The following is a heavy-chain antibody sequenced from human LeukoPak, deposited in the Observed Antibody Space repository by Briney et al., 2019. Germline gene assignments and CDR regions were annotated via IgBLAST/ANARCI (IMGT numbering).Heavy chain of an antibody. J-gene: IGHJ4*02. V-gene: IGHV3-30*18. CDR2: ISYDGSNK. CDR3: AKDRFLYDSSGPLDY. CDR1: EFTFSSYG. Sequence: PGRSLRLSCAASEFTFSSYGMHWVRQAPGKGLEWVAVISYDGSNKYYADSVKGRFTISRDNSKNTLYLQMNSLRAENTAVYYCAKDRFLYDSSGPLDYWGQGTLVTVSS. D-gene: IGHD3-22*01.